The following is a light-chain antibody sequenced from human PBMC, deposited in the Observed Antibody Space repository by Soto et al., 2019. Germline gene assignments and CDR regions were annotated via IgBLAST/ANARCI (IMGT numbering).Light chain of an antibody. CDR3: QHHNSYSQT. CDR1: QSIRNY. J-gene: IGKJ1*01. Sequence: DIQMTQSPPTLSASVGDRVTITCRASQSIRNYLAWYQQMPGEAPKLLIYGASSLQSGVPSRFSGSGSGTEFTLTISSLQPDDFATYFCQHHNSYSQTFGQGTKVEIK. V-gene: IGKV1-5*01. CDR2: GAS.